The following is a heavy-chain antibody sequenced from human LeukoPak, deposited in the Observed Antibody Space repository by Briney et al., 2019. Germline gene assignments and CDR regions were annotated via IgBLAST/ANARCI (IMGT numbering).Heavy chain of an antibody. CDR1: GYSISNGYY. CDR3: ARDDCSGGRCYAAWYLDL. Sequence: PSETLSLTCTVSGYSISNGYYWGWIRQPPGKGLEWIGSIYHSGSTNYNPSLKSRVTISVGSSKNQFSLNLNSVTAADTAVYYCARDDCSGGRCYAAWYLDLWGRGTLVSVSS. CDR2: IYHSGST. V-gene: IGHV4-38-2*02. D-gene: IGHD2-15*01. J-gene: IGHJ2*01.